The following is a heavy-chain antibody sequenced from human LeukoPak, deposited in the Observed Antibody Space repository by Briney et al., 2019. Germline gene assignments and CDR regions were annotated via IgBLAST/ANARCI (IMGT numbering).Heavy chain of an antibody. D-gene: IGHD6-6*01. V-gene: IGHV1-69*04. CDR1: GGTFSSHA. J-gene: IGHJ4*02. Sequence: ASVKVSCKPSGGTFSSHAITWVRQAPGQGLEWMGTIIPILGIANYAQRFQGRVTITADKSTSTAYMELSSLRSEDTAVYYCARDRFGEYSSSSYFDYWGQGTLVTVSS. CDR2: IIPILGIA. CDR3: ARDRFGEYSSSSYFDY.